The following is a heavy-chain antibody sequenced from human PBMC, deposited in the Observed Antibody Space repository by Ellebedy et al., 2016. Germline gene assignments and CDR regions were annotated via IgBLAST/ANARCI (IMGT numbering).Heavy chain of an antibody. D-gene: IGHD6-19*01. CDR2: IFYSGSS. Sequence: SETLSLTCTVSGGSISSYYWSWIRQPPGKGLKWIGYIFYSGSSNYNPSLKSRVTISVDTSKNQFSLKLSSVTAADTAVYYCAALQWLAPAWYFDLWGRGTLVTVSS. V-gene: IGHV4-59*08. CDR1: GGSISSYY. J-gene: IGHJ2*01. CDR3: AALQWLAPAWYFDL.